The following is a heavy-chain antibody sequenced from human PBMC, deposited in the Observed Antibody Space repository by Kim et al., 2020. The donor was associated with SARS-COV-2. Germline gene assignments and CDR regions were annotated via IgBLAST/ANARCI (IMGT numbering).Heavy chain of an antibody. CDR2: INHSGST. J-gene: IGHJ6*03. V-gene: IGHV4-34*01. CDR1: GGSFSGYY. D-gene: IGHD2-15*01. Sequence: SETLSLTCAVYGGSFSGYYWSWIRQPPGKGLEWIGEINHSGSTNYNPSLKSRVTISVDTSKNQFSLKLSSVTAADTAVYYCASRGPRGYCSGGSCYSSYYYYYMDVWGKGTTVTVSS. CDR3: ASRGPRGYCSGGSCYSSYYYYYMDV.